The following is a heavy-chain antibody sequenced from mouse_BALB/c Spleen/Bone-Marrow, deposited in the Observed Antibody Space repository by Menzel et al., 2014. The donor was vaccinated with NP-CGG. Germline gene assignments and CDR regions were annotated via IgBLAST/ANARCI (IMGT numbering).Heavy chain of an antibody. CDR1: GYTFTNYY. Sequence: QVQLQQSGPELVMPGTSVKIPCKASGYTFTNYYIHWLKQRPGQGLEWIGWIFPGDVDTNYNEKFKGKATLTADESSSTAYMQLSSLTSEDSAVYFCAREVGRGGYFDVWGAGTTVTVSS. V-gene: IGHV1S56*01. CDR2: IFPGDVDT. D-gene: IGHD1-1*02. CDR3: AREVGRGGYFDV. J-gene: IGHJ1*01.